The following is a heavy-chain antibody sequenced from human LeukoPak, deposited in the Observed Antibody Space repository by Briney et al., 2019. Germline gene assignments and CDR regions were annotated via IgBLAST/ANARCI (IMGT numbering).Heavy chain of an antibody. CDR3: ATGRSSWYDYYYGMDV. J-gene: IGHJ6*02. V-gene: IGHV3-30*02. CDR2: IRYDGSNK. D-gene: IGHD6-13*01. Sequence: TGGSLRLSCAASGFTFSSYGMHWVRQAPGKGLEWVAFIRYDGSNKYYADSVKGRFTISRDNSENTLYLKMNSLRAEDTAVYYCATGRSSWYDYYYGMDVWGQGTTVTVSS. CDR1: GFTFSSYG.